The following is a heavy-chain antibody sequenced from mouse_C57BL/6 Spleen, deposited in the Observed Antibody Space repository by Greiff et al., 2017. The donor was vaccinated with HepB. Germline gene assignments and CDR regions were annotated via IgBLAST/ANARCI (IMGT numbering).Heavy chain of an antibody. V-gene: IGHV1-80*01. Sequence: QVQLQQSGAELVKPGASVKISCKASGYAFSSYWMNWVKQRPGKGLEWIGQIYPGDGDTNYNGKFKGKATLTADKSSSTAYMQLSSLTSEDSAVYFCATPQTAQATFMDYWGQGTSVTVSS. D-gene: IGHD3-2*02. J-gene: IGHJ4*01. CDR3: ATPQTAQATFMDY. CDR1: GYAFSSYW. CDR2: IYPGDGDT.